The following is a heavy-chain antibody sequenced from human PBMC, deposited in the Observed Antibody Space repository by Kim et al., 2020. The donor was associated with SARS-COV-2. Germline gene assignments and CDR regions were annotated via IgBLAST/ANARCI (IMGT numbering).Heavy chain of an antibody. CDR2: NYYSEST. J-gene: IGHJ4*02. Sequence: SETLSLPCTVSGGSISSSSYYWGWIRQPPGKGLEWIGSNYYSESTYYNPPLKSRATITVDTSKNQLPLMLSSVTAADTAVYYCARHGSTGRLFDYWGQGTLVTVSS. D-gene: IGHD3-10*01. V-gene: IGHV4-39*01. CDR1: GGSISSSSYY. CDR3: ARHGSTGRLFDY.